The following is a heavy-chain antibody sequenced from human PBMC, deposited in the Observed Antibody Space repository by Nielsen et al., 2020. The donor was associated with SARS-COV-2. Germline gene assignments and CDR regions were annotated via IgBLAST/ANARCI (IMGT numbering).Heavy chain of an antibody. CDR2: IFPHDLDT. V-gene: IGHV5-51*01. D-gene: IGHD3-9*01. Sequence: GESLKISCKVSGYNFASLWIGWVRQMPGKGLEWLGIIFPHDLDTVYSPSFQGQVTISAAKSSNIAYLQWSSLKATDTATYYCARLRSGNYFVDSWGQGTQVAVSS. CDR3: ARLRSGNYFVDS. J-gene: IGHJ4*02. CDR1: GYNFASLW.